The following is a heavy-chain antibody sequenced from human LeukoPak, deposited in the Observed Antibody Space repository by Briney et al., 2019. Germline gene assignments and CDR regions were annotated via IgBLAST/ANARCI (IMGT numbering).Heavy chain of an antibody. Sequence: GGSLRLSCAASGFTFNSYIMNWVRQAPGKGLEWVSSISGFGGSTYYADSVKGRFTISRDNSKNSLYLQMNSLRAEDTAVYYCARGAYYYEDWGQGTLVTVSS. CDR1: GFTFNSYI. CDR2: ISGFGGST. V-gene: IGHV3-23*01. CDR3: ARGAYYYED. J-gene: IGHJ4*02. D-gene: IGHD3-22*01.